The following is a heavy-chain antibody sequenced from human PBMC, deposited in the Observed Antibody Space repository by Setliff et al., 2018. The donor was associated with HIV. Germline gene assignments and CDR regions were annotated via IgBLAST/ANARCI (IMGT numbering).Heavy chain of an antibody. CDR1: GGTFSSYA. CDR2: IIPIFGTA. Sequence: ASVKVSCKASGGTFSSYAISWVRQAPGQGLEWMGGIIPIFGTANYAQKFQGRVTITTDESTSTAYMELSSLRSEDTAVYYCAARIAVAAPIFQDAFDIWGQGTMVTVSS. J-gene: IGHJ3*02. V-gene: IGHV1-69*05. D-gene: IGHD6-19*01. CDR3: AARIAVAAPIFQDAFDI.